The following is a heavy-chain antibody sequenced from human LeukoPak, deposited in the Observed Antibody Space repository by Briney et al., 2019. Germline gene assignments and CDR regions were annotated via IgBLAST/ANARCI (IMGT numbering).Heavy chain of an antibody. CDR3: ARRLAAAGYYGMDV. Sequence: SETLSLTCTVSGGSISSYYWSWIRQPPGKGLEWIWYIYYSGSTNYNPSLKSRVTISANTSKNQFSMRLSSVPAAETAVYYCARRLAAAGYYGMDVWGQGTTVTVSS. V-gene: IGHV4-59*08. J-gene: IGHJ6*02. CDR1: GGSISSYY. D-gene: IGHD6-13*01. CDR2: IYYSGST.